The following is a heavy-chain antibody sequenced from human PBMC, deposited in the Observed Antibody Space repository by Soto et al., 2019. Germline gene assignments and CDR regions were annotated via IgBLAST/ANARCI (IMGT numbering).Heavy chain of an antibody. J-gene: IGHJ6*02. V-gene: IGHV4-34*01. CDR3: ARETSQNVYSHYGMDV. CDR2: INDSGTT. Sequence: ASETLSLTCAIYGGSFSGCYWSWIRQPPGKGLEWIGEINDSGTTNYNPSLKSRGTISADTSKTHFSLRLTSVTAADTAVYYCARETSQNVYSHYGMDVWGQGTTVTVSS. CDR1: GGSFSGCY.